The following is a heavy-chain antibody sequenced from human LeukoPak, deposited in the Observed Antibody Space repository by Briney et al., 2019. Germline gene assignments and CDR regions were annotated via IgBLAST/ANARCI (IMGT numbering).Heavy chain of an antibody. Sequence: SVKVSCKASGGTFSSYAISWVRQAPGQGLEWMGGIIPIFGTANYAQKFQGRVTITADESTSTAYMELSSLRSEDTAVYYCATEHYDSSGYYYVGYFQHWGQGTLVTVSS. J-gene: IGHJ1*01. CDR3: ATEHYDSSGYYYVGYFQH. V-gene: IGHV1-69*13. D-gene: IGHD3-22*01. CDR2: IIPIFGTA. CDR1: GGTFSSYA.